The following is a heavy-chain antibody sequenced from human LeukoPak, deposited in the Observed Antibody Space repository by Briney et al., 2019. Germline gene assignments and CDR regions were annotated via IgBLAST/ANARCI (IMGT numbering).Heavy chain of an antibody. V-gene: IGHV4-59*01. D-gene: IGHD1-26*01. J-gene: IGHJ4*02. CDR2: ICYSGST. CDR3: ARVAVGAYFDY. CDR1: GGSISSYY. Sequence: SETLSLTCAVSGGSISSYYWSWSLQPPRKGLEWIGYICYSGSTNYNPSLKSRVTISVDTSKNQFSLKLSSVTAADTAVYYCARVAVGAYFDYWGQGTLVTVSS.